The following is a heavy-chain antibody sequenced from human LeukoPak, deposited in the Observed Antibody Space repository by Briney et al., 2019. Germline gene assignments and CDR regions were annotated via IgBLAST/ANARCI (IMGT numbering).Heavy chain of an antibody. CDR3: ARRGRQLFDP. CDR1: GDSISTKSYS. Sequence: SETLSLTCSVSGDSISTKSYSWDWIRHPPGQGLEWGGSLYYGGSTYYHSSLKRRVTISVDTSKTQFSLAPRSVTAADTCVFYGARRGRQLFDPWGQGTLVNVSS. CDR2: LYYGGST. J-gene: IGHJ5*02. D-gene: IGHD3-10*01. V-gene: IGHV4-39*01.